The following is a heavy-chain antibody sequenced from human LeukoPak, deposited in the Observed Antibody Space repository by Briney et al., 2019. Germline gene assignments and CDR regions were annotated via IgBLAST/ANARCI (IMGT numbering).Heavy chain of an antibody. V-gene: IGHV4-59*12. J-gene: IGHJ5*02. CDR3: AKDLGVGATLGWFDP. CDR2: IYYSGST. D-gene: IGHD1-26*01. CDR1: GGSISSYY. Sequence: SETLSLTCTVSGGSISSYYWSWIRQPPGKGLEWIGYIYYSGSTNYNPSLKSRVTISVDTSKNQFSLKLSSVSAADTAVYYCAKDLGVGATLGWFDPWGQGTLVTVSS.